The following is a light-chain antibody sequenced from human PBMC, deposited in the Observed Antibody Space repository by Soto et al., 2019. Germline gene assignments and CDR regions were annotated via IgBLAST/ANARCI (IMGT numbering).Light chain of an antibody. CDR2: NTS. Sequence: QTVVTQEPSLTVSPGGKVTLTCASSTGAVTSGYYPNWFQQKPGQAPRALVCNTSTKHSWTPARFSGSLLGGKAALTLSGVQPEDEAEYFCLLHADVGWVFGGGTKLTVL. CDR1: TGAVTSGYY. CDR3: LLHADVGWV. J-gene: IGLJ3*02. V-gene: IGLV7-43*01.